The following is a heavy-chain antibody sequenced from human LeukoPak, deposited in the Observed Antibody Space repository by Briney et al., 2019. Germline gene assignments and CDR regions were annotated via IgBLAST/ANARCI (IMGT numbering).Heavy chain of an antibody. Sequence: GGSLRLSCAASGFTFSSYAMSWVRQAPGKGREWVSAISGSGGCTYYADSVKGRFTISRDNSKNTLYLQMNSLRAEDTAVYYCAKDTTFSGCYWGAFDYWGQGTLVTVSS. CDR3: AKDTTFSGCYWGAFDY. V-gene: IGHV3-23*01. CDR1: GFTFSSYA. CDR2: ISGSGGCT. D-gene: IGHD3-22*01. J-gene: IGHJ4*02.